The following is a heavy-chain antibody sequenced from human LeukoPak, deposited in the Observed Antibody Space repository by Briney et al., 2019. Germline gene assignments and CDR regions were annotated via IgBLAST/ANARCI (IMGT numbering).Heavy chain of an antibody. V-gene: IGHV3-21*05. Sequence: GGSLRLSCVASGFTFSSYDMSWVRQAPGKGLEWVSYISSSSSYIYYADSVKGRFTISRDNAKNSLYLQMNSLRAEDTAVYYCARVSSNYGDWFDPWGQGTLVTVSS. CDR2: ISSSSSYI. CDR1: GFTFSSYD. J-gene: IGHJ5*02. CDR3: ARVSSNYGDWFDP. D-gene: IGHD4-11*01.